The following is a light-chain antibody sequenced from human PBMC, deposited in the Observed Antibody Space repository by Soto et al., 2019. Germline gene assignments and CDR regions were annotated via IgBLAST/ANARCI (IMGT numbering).Light chain of an antibody. CDR3: SSYTSSSLHV. CDR2: DVS. CDR1: SSDVGGYNY. J-gene: IGLJ1*01. V-gene: IGLV2-14*03. Sequence: QSALTQPASVSGSPGQSITISCTGTSSDVGGYNYVSWYQQHPGKAPKLMIYDVSNLPSGVSNRFSGSKSGNTASLTISGLQAEDAADYYCSSYTSSSLHVFGTGTKLTVL.